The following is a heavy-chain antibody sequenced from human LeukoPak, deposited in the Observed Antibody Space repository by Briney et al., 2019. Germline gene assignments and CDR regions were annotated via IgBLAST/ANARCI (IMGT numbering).Heavy chain of an antibody. J-gene: IGHJ4*02. D-gene: IGHD3-22*01. CDR3: ASSRYDSSGYYGIIGY. CDR2: ISRSSSYK. Sequence: PGGSLRLSCAASGFTFSSYSMNWVRQAPGKGLEWVSSISRSSSYKYYADSVKGRFTISRDNAKNSLYLQMNSLRAEDTAVYYCASSRYDSSGYYGIIGYWGQGTLVTVSS. CDR1: GFTFSSYS. V-gene: IGHV3-21*01.